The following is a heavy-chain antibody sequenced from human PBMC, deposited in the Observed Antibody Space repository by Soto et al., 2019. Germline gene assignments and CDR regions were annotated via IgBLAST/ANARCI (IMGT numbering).Heavy chain of an antibody. CDR3: ARVREWVNTVTTYYFDY. CDR1: GYSISSGYY. D-gene: IGHD4-17*01. V-gene: IGHV4-38-2*01. J-gene: IGHJ4*02. CDR2: IYHSGST. Sequence: PSETLSLTCAVSGYSISSGYYWGWIRQPPGKGLEWIGSIYHSGSTYYNPSLKSRVTISVDTSKNQFSLKLSSVTAADTAVYYCARVREWVNTVTTYYFDYWGQGTLVTV.